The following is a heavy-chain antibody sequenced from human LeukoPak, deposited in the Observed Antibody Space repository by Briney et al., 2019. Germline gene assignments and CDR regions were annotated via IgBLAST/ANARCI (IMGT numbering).Heavy chain of an antibody. CDR1: GGTFSSYA. Sequence: SVKVSCKASGGTFSSYAISWVRQAPGQGLEWMGGIIPIFGTANYAQKFQGRVTITADESTSTAYMELSSLRSEDTAVYYCARGRGSGSYYHYYGTDVWGQGTTVTVSS. V-gene: IGHV1-69*13. CDR2: IIPIFGTA. J-gene: IGHJ6*02. CDR3: ARGRGSGSYYHYYGTDV. D-gene: IGHD3-10*01.